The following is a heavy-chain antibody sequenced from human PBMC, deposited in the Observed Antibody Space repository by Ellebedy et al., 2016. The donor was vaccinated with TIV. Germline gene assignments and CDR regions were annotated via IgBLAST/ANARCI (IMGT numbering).Heavy chain of an antibody. V-gene: IGHV4-59*01. CDR2: IYYSGST. Sequence: SETLSLTCTVSGGSISSYYWNWIRQPPGKGLEWIGYIYYSGSTNYNPSLKSRVTISVDSSKNQISLRLTSVTAADSAVYYCARVGTDLITVEEYYYYMDVWGKGTTVAVSS. CDR3: ARVGTDLITVEEYYYYMDV. J-gene: IGHJ6*03. CDR1: GGSISSYY. D-gene: IGHD2/OR15-2a*01.